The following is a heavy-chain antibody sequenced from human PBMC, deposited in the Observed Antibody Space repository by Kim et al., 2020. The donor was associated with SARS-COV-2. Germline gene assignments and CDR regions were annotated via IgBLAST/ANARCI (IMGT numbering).Heavy chain of an antibody. D-gene: IGHD6-13*01. Sequence: YTPSLKSRVTISVDTSKNQFSLRLTSVTAADTALYYCARQEATAACFDPWGQGILVTVSS. V-gene: IGHV4-39*01. J-gene: IGHJ5*02. CDR3: ARQEATAACFDP.